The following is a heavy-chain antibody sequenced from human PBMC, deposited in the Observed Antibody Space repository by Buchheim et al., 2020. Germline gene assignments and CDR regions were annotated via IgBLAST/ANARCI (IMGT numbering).Heavy chain of an antibody. V-gene: IGHV3-74*01. CDR2: INPDGNDR. Sequence: EVQLVESGGGLVQPGGSLRLSCAASGFTFSSYWMHWVRQAPGKGLVWVSRINPDGNDRSYAASVKGRFTISRDNAENTLYLQIDSLRVEDTGVYSCAREVRGHAYFDTWGQGT. CDR1: GFTFSSYW. J-gene: IGHJ4*02. CDR3: AREVRGHAYFDT.